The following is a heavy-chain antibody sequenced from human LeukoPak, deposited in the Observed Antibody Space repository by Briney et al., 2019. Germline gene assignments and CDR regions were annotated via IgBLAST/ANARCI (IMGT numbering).Heavy chain of an antibody. D-gene: IGHD1-7*01. CDR2: ISAYNGNT. CDR3: ARDRLTVAGTTSFDY. Sequence: ASVKVSCKASGYTFTSYGISWVRQAPGQGLEWTGWISAYNGNTNYAQKLQGRVTMTTDTSTSTAYMELRSLRSDDTAVYYCARDRLTVAGTTSFDYWGQGTLVTVSS. CDR1: GYTFTSYG. V-gene: IGHV1-18*01. J-gene: IGHJ4*02.